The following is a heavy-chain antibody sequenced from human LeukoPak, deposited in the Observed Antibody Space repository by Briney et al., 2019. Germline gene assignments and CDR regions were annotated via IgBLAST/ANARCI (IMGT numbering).Heavy chain of an antibody. CDR1: GYTFTGYY. Sequence: WASVKVSCKASGYTFTGYYMHWVRQAPGQGLEWMGWINPNSGGTNYAQKFQGRVTMTRDTSISTAYMELSRLRSDDTAVYYCAGLSYDSGTHYTCYEYWGQGTLVTVSS. CDR3: AGLSYDSGTHYTCYEY. J-gene: IGHJ4*02. V-gene: IGHV1-2*02. D-gene: IGHD3-10*01. CDR2: INPNSGGT.